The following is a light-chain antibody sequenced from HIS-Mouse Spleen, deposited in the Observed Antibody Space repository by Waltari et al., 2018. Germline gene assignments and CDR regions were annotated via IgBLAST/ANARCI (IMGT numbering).Light chain of an antibody. CDR1: QSLVPSEGNTY. V-gene: IGKV2-24*01. CDR3: MQATQFPYT. Sequence: DIVMTQTPLSSPVTLGQPASISCRSRQSLVPSEGNTYLSWLQQRPGQPPRLLIYKSSNRFSGVPGRFSGSGAGTDFTLKISRVEAEDVGVYYCMQATQFPYTFGQGTKLEIK. CDR2: KSS. J-gene: IGKJ2*01.